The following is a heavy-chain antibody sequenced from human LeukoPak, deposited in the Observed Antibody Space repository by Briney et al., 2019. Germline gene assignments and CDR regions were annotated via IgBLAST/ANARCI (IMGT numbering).Heavy chain of an antibody. CDR3: ARHRSDSSSSPIDY. J-gene: IGHJ4*02. D-gene: IGHD6-6*01. CDR1: GYSFTNYW. CDR2: VYPSDSDT. V-gene: IGHV5-51*01. Sequence: GESLKISCKGSGYSFTNYWIGWVRQMPGKGLEWMAIVYPSDSDTRYCPSFQGQVTVSADKSISTVYLQWSSLKASDTATYYCARHRSDSSSSPIDYWGQGTLVTVSS.